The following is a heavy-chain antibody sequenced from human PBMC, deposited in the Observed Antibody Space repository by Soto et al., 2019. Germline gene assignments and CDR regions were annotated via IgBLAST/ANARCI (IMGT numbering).Heavy chain of an antibody. Sequence: GASVKVSCKASGGTFSSYAISWVRQAPGQGLEWMGGIIPIFGTANYAQKFQGRVTITADESTSTAYMELSSLRSEDTAVDYCARDGMVRGQDGMDVWGQGTTVTVSS. CDR2: IIPIFGTA. D-gene: IGHD3-10*01. V-gene: IGHV1-69*13. CDR1: GGTFSSYA. J-gene: IGHJ6*02. CDR3: ARDGMVRGQDGMDV.